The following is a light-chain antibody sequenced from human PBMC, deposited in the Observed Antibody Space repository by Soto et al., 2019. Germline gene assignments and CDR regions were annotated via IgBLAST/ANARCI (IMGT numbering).Light chain of an antibody. V-gene: IGKV1-8*01. CDR1: QGISSY. Sequence: IQMTQSPSSLSASIGDRVTITCRASQGISSYLAWYQQKPGKAPKLLIYAASTLQSGVPSRFSGSGSGTDFTLTISCLQSEDFATYYCQQYYSYPSITFGQGTKVDIK. CDR2: AAS. J-gene: IGKJ1*01. CDR3: QQYYSYPSIT.